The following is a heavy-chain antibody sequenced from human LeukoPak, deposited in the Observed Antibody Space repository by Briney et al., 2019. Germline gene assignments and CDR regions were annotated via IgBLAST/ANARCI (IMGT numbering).Heavy chain of an antibody. CDR2: ITGSSSTI. V-gene: IGHV3-48*01. CDR1: GFTFSSFS. J-gene: IGHJ4*02. CDR3: ARVSVGRYYFDN. Sequence: GGSLRLSCAASGFTFSSFSMNWVRQAPGKGLEWVSFITGSSSTIYYADSVKGRFTISRDNAKNSLYLQMNSLRAEDTAVYYCARVSVGRYYFDNWGQGTPVTVS. D-gene: IGHD3-3*02.